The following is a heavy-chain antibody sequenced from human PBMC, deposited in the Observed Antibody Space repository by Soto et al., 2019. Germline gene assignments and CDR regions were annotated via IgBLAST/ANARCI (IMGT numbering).Heavy chain of an antibody. CDR3: AKAPYTRSWNGMDV. D-gene: IGHD6-13*01. CDR1: GFNFDEYT. Sequence: GGSLRLSCAASGFNFDEYTMHWVRQVPGKGLEWVSLISWDGVSTFYADSVKGRLTISRDNNKNSLYLQMNSLTTEDTALYYCAKAPYTRSWNGMDVWGQGTTVTVSS. V-gene: IGHV3-43*01. J-gene: IGHJ6*02. CDR2: ISWDGVST.